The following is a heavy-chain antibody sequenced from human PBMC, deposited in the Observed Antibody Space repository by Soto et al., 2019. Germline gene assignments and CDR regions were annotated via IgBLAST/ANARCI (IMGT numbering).Heavy chain of an antibody. CDR1: GGSISSGGYS. CDR3: ARDKITGLFDY. V-gene: IGHV4-30-2*01. D-gene: IGHD2-8*02. J-gene: IGHJ4*02. CDR2: MYHSGST. Sequence: TLSLTCAVSGGSISSGGYSWSWIRQPPGKGLEWIGYMYHSGSTYYNPSLKSRVTISIDRSKNQFSLKLSSVTAADTVVYYCARDKITGLFDYWGQGTLVTVSS.